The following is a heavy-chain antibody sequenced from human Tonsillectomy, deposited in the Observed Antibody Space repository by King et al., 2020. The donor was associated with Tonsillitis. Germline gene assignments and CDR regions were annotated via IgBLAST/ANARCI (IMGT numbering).Heavy chain of an antibody. V-gene: IGHV1-18*01. CDR3: ARDRLYTSRLYGMDV. CDR1: GYTFASYG. Sequence: QLVQSGAEVKKPGASVKVSCKASGYTFASYGITWVRQAPGQGLEWMGWISVYNGNTKYAQRLQGRVTMTTDTSTSTANMELRSLRSDDTAVYYCARDRLYTSRLYGMDVWGQGTTVSVSS. D-gene: IGHD6-19*01. CDR2: ISVYNGNT. J-gene: IGHJ6*02.